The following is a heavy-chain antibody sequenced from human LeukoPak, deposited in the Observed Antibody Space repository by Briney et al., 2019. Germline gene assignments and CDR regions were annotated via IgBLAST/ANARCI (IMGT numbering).Heavy chain of an antibody. Sequence: SETLSLTCTVSGGSISSSSYYWGWIRQPPGKGLEWIGSIYYSGSTYYNPSLKSRVTISVDTSKNQFSLKLSSVTAADTAVYYCARRVAGRAQPILFDYWGQGTLVTVSS. CDR3: ARRVAGRAQPILFDY. V-gene: IGHV4-39*01. D-gene: IGHD6-19*01. J-gene: IGHJ4*02. CDR2: IYYSGST. CDR1: GGSISSSSYY.